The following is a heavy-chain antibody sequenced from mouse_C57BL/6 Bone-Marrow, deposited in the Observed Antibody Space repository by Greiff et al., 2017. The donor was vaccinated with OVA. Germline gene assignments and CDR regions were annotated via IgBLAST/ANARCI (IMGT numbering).Heavy chain of an antibody. CDR3: TSYGNFDY. J-gene: IGHJ2*01. CDR1: GFNIKDDY. V-gene: IGHV14-4*01. D-gene: IGHD2-1*01. CDR2: IDPENGDT. Sequence: VHVKQSGAELVRPGASVKLSCTASGFNIKDDYMHWVKQRPEQGLEWIGWIDPENGDTEYASKFQGKATITADTSSNTAYLQLSSLTSEDTAVYYCTSYGNFDYWGQGTTLTVS.